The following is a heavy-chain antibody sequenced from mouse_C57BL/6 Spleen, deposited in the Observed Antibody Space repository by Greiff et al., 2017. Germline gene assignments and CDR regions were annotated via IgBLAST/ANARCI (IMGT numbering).Heavy chain of an antibody. CDR1: GYTFTSYW. J-gene: IGHJ3*01. CDR3: AMGDY. V-gene: IGHV1-59*01. CDR2: IDPSDSYT. Sequence: QVQLQQPGAELVRPGTSVKLSCKASGYTFTSYWMHWVKQRPGQGLEWIGVIDPSDSYTNYNQKFKGKATLTVDTSSSTAYMQLSSLTSEDSAVYYCAMGDYWGQGTLVTVSA.